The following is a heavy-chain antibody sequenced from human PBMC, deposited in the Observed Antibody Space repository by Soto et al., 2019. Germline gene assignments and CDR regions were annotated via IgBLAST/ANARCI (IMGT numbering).Heavy chain of an antibody. CDR2: IYYSGST. CDR1: GGSISSYY. J-gene: IGHJ6*02. D-gene: IGHD2-2*01. V-gene: IGHV4-59*01. Sequence: PSETLSLTCTVSGGSISSYYWSWIRQHPGKRLEWIGYIYYSGSTNYNPSLKSRVTISVDTSKNQFSLTLSSVTAADPAVYYCARVDDIVLVPAAIRSGSWYVLGMDVWGQGTTVTVSS. CDR3: ARVDDIVLVPAAIRSGSWYVLGMDV.